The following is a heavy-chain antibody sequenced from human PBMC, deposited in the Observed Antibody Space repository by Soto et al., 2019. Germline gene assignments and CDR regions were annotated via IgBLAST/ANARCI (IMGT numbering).Heavy chain of an antibody. J-gene: IGHJ6*02. V-gene: IGHV3-30*18. CDR1: GFTFSSYA. Sequence: GGSVRLSCAVSGFTFSSYAMHWVRQAPGKGLEWVAVISYDGGDKYYADSVKGRFTISRDNSKNTLYLQMNSLRAEDTAVYYCAKDRGWLQHNYYYGMDVWGQGTTVTVSS. D-gene: IGHD5-12*01. CDR2: ISYDGGDK. CDR3: AKDRGWLQHNYYYGMDV.